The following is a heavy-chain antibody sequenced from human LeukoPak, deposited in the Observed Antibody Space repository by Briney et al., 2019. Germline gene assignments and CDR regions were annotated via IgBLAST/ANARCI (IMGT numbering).Heavy chain of an antibody. V-gene: IGHV3-21*01. CDR2: ISSSSSYI. CDR1: GFTFSSYS. Sequence: PGGSLRLSCAASGFTFSSYSMNWVRQAPGRGLEWVSSISSSSSYIYYADSVKGRFTISRDNAKNSLYLQMNSLRAEDTAVYYCARDGLYCSSTSCPKGYDYWGQGTLVTVSS. D-gene: IGHD2-2*01. J-gene: IGHJ4*02. CDR3: ARDGLYCSSTSCPKGYDY.